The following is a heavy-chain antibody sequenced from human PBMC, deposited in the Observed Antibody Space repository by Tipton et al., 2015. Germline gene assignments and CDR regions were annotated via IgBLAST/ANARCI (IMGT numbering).Heavy chain of an antibody. CDR3: AKGVRGSYYVGFDP. CDR1: GFTFSNFA. D-gene: IGHD1-26*01. CDR2: ISGSGGTT. Sequence: SLRLSCAASGFTFSNFAMNWVRQTPGKGLEWVSVISGSGGTTFYADSVRGRFTVFRDNSKSTLYLQMSSLRAEDTAVYYCAKGVRGSYYVGFDPWGQGTLVTVSS. J-gene: IGHJ5*02. V-gene: IGHV3-23*01.